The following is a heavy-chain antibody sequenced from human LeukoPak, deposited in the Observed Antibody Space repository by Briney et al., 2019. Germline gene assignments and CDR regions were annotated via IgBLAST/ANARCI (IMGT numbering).Heavy chain of an antibody. J-gene: IGHJ3*02. CDR1: VDSISSYY. CDR2: IYYSGST. CDR3: ARRDSSGYYPDAFGI. Sequence: SDTLSLTGTVSVDSISSYYWSWIRQPPEKGLEWIGYIYYSGSTNYNPSLRSRVTISVDTSRNQFSLKLSSVTAADTAVYYCARRDSSGYYPDAFGIWGQGTMVTVSS. V-gene: IGHV4-59*01. D-gene: IGHD3-22*01.